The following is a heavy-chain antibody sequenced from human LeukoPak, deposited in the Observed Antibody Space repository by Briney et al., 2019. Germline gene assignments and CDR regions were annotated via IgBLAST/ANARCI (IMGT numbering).Heavy chain of an antibody. CDR1: GYTFTSYG. V-gene: IGHV1-18*01. Sequence: GASVKVSCKASGYTFTSYGISWVRQAPGQGLEWMGWISAYNGNTNYAQKLQGRVTMTTDTSTSTAYMELRSLRSDDTAVYYCARNKWEPHGGDAFDIWGQGTMVTVSS. CDR2: ISAYNGNT. J-gene: IGHJ3*02. D-gene: IGHD1-26*01. CDR3: ARNKWEPHGGDAFDI.